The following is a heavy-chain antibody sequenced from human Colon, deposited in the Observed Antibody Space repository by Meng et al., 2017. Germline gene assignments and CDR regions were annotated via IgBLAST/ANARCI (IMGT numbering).Heavy chain of an antibody. Sequence: QLQLQESGSGLVKPSQTLSLTCAVSGGSISSGGYYWGWIRQPPGKGLEWIGSIGHSGFTYYTPSLKSRVAVSIDTSRNQFSLWLTSVTAADTAVYYCVRSSGWVRTGFDPWGQGTLVTVSS. CDR3: VRSSGWVRTGFDP. V-gene: IGHV4-30-2*03. CDR1: GGSISSGGYY. CDR2: IGHSGFT. D-gene: IGHD6-19*01. J-gene: IGHJ5*02.